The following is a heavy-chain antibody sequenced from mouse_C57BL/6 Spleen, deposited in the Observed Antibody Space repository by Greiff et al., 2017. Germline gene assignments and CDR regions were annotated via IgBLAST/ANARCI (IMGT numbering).Heavy chain of an antibody. J-gene: IGHJ4*01. D-gene: IGHD2-5*01. Sequence: VQLQQSGPELVKPGASVKISCKASGYTFTDYYMNWVKQSHGKSLEWIGDINPNNGGTSYNQKFKGKATLTVAKSSSTAYMELRSLTSEDSAVYYCARDYRSYGAMDYWGQGTSVTVSS. CDR2: INPNNGGT. CDR1: GYTFTDYY. CDR3: ARDYRSYGAMDY. V-gene: IGHV1-26*01.